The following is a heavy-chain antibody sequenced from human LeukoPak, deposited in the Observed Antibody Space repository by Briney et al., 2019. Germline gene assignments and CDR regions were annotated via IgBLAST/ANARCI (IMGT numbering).Heavy chain of an antibody. J-gene: IGHJ4*02. V-gene: IGHV3-74*01. CDR3: ARDMWGTYDY. CDR1: GFTLSPFI. CDR2: IGPDGSAT. Sequence: GGSLRLSCAASGFTLSPFIMDWVRHSPGKGPVWVSRIGPDGSATHYADFVKGRFTISRDNARNTLYLQISSLSVEDTAVYFCARDMWGTYDYWGQGALVTVSS. D-gene: IGHD1-14*01.